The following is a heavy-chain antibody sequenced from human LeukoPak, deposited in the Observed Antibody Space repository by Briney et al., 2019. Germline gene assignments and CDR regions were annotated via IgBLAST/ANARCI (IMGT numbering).Heavy chain of an antibody. CDR1: GFTFSSYG. D-gene: IGHD3-10*01. Sequence: GGSLRLSCAASGFTFSSYGMSWIRQAPGKGLEWVSYISSSGSTIYYADSVKGRFTISRDNAKNSLYLQMNSLRAEDTAVYYCARGDYGSGLRNNWFDPWGQGTLVTVSS. J-gene: IGHJ5*02. V-gene: IGHV3-11*01. CDR3: ARGDYGSGLRNNWFDP. CDR2: ISSSGSTI.